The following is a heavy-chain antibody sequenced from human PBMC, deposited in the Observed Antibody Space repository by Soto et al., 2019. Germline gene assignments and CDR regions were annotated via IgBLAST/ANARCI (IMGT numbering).Heavy chain of an antibody. J-gene: IGHJ4*02. Sequence: ASVKVSCKASGYSFTSYGISWVRQAPGQGLEWMGWISAYNGNTAYAQKLQGRVTMTTDTSTNTAYMELRSLRSDDTALYYCVRMGYCSGGSCYSGSGDYWGQGTLVTVS. CDR2: ISAYNGNT. CDR1: GYSFTSYG. CDR3: VRMGYCSGGSCYSGSGDY. V-gene: IGHV1-18*04. D-gene: IGHD2-15*01.